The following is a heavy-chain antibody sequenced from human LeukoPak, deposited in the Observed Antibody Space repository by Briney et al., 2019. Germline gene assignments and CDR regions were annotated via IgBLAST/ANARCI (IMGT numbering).Heavy chain of an antibody. D-gene: IGHD3-3*01. J-gene: IGHJ4*02. V-gene: IGHV4-34*01. Sequence: KPSETLSLTCAVYGGSFSGYYWSWIRQPPGKGLEWIGEINHSGSTNYNPSLKSRVTISVDTSKNQFSLKLSSVTAADTAVYYCALGIFGVVPYYFDYWGQGTLVTVSS. CDR1: GGSFSGYY. CDR3: ALGIFGVVPYYFDY. CDR2: INHSGST.